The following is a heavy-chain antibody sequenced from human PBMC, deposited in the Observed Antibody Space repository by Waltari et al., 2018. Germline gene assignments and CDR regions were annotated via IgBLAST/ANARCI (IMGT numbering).Heavy chain of an antibody. J-gene: IGHJ6*02. CDR2: IIPDRGVA. Sequence: QVQLVQSGAEVKKPGSSVKVSCKASGGTFSSNTISWVRKAPGKGLGWIGKIIPDRGVANYAQKFQGRVTMTATKYTSTAYMELSSLRSEDTAVYYCANSRAAAAGLYYYYGMDVWGQGTTVTVSS. V-gene: IGHV1-69*02. CDR1: GGTFSSNT. CDR3: ANSRAAAAGLYYYYGMDV. D-gene: IGHD6-13*01.